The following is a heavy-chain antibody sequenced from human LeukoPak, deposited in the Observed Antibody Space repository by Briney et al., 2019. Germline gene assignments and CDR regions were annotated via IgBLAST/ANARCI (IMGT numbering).Heavy chain of an antibody. Sequence: SETLSLTCTVSGGSISSYYWSWIRQPPGKGLEWIGYIYYSGSTNYNPSLKSRVTISVDTSKNQFSLKLSSVTAADTAVYYCARDRDYYDSSGYWAFDIWGQGTMVTVS. J-gene: IGHJ3*02. V-gene: IGHV4-59*01. D-gene: IGHD3-22*01. CDR1: GGSISSYY. CDR3: ARDRDYYDSSGYWAFDI. CDR2: IYYSGST.